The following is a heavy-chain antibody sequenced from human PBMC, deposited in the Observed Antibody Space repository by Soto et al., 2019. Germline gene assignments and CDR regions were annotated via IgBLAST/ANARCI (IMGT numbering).Heavy chain of an antibody. CDR2: IYYSGST. D-gene: IGHD3-10*01. CDR3: AKTLWFGEGFDY. V-gene: IGHV4-31*03. J-gene: IGHJ4*02. Sequence: PSETLSLTCTVSGGSXSSGGYYWSWIRQHPGKGLEWIGYIYYSGSTYYNPSLKGRVTISVDTSKNQFSLKLSSVTAADTAVYYCAKTLWFGEGFDYWGQGTLVTVSS. CDR1: GGSXSSGGYY.